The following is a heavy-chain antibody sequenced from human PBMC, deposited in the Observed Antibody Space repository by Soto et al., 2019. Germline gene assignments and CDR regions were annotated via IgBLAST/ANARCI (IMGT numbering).Heavy chain of an antibody. V-gene: IGHV4-39*01. CDR2: IYYSGLT. D-gene: IGHD2-21*02. J-gene: IGHJ4*02. CDR1: GESISSSYYY. Sequence: PSETLSLTCIVSGESISSSYYYWGWIRQPPGKGLEWVGSIYYSGLTYYNPSFKSRVTISINTSKKQFSLKLSSVTATDTAVYCWARQRTTVVTQAYFDHWGQGALVTVSS. CDR3: ARQRTTVVTQAYFDH.